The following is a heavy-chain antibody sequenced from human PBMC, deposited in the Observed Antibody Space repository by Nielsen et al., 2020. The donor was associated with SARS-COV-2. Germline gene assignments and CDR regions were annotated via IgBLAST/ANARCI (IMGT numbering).Heavy chain of an antibody. CDR2: INSDGSST. V-gene: IGHV3-74*01. CDR1: GFTFSSYW. Sequence: GESLKISCAASGFTFSSYWMHWVRQAPGKGLVWVSRINSDGSSTSYADSVKGRFTISRDNAKNTLYLQMNSLRAEDTAVYYCAREGIAVAGQYYFDYWGQGTLVTVSS. J-gene: IGHJ4*02. D-gene: IGHD6-19*01. CDR3: AREGIAVAGQYYFDY.